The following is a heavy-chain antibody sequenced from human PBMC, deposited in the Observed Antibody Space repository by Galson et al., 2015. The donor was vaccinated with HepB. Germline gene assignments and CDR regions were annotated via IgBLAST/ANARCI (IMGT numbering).Heavy chain of an antibody. CDR3: ARDKIRGAAAGTPNFDY. Sequence: SLRLSCAASGFTFSSYSMNWVRQAPGKGLEWVSYISSSSSTIYYADSVKGRFTISRDNAKNSLYLQMNSLRDEDTAVYYCARDKIRGAAAGTPNFDYWGQGTLVTVSS. V-gene: IGHV3-48*02. CDR2: ISSSSSTI. D-gene: IGHD6-13*01. CDR1: GFTFSSYS. J-gene: IGHJ4*02.